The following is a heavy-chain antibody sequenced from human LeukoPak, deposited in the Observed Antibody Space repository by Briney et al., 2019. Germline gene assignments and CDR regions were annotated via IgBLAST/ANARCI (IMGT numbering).Heavy chain of an antibody. Sequence: PSETLSLTCTVSGGSISSYYWSWIRQPPGKGLEWIGYIYYSGSTNYNPSLKSRVTISVDTSKNQFSLKLSSVTAADTAVYYCAGSYSSSWSYYYYYYMDVWGKGTTVTVSS. D-gene: IGHD6-13*01. CDR3: AGSYSSSWSYYYYYYMDV. CDR1: GGSISSYY. CDR2: IYYSGST. J-gene: IGHJ6*03. V-gene: IGHV4-59*01.